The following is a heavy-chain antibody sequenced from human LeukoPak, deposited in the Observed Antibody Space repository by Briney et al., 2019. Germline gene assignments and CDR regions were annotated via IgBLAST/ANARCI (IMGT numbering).Heavy chain of an antibody. CDR3: AISTTGTTYYGMDV. CDR2: LYYGGDT. V-gene: IGHV4-39*02. CDR1: GGSISSSSYY. Sequence: SETLPLTCTVSGGSISSSSYYWGWIRQPPGKGLEWIGSLYYGGDTYYNPSLKSRVSISVDTSKYHFSLKLSSVTAADTALYYCAISTTGTTYYGMDVWGQGTTVTVSS. J-gene: IGHJ6*02. D-gene: IGHD1-1*01.